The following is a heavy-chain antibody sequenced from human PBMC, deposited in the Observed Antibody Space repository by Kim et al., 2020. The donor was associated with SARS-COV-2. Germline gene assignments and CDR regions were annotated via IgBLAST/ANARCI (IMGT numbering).Heavy chain of an antibody. D-gene: IGHD6-13*01. CDR3: ARVRASSWYQDFDY. J-gene: IGHJ4*02. V-gene: IGHV7-4-1*02. Sequence: ARGFTGRFVFSLDTSVNTAYLQISSLKAADTAVYYCARVRASSWYQDFDYWGQGTLVTVSS.